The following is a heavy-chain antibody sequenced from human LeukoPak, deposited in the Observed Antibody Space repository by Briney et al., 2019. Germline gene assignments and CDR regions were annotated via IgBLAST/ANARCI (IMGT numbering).Heavy chain of an antibody. CDR1: GFTFSSYG. V-gene: IGHV3-30*18. CDR2: ISYDGINK. CDR3: AKVTFGDY. Sequence: GGSLRLSCAASGFTFSSYGMHWVRQAPGKGLEWVAVISYDGINKYYADSVKGRFTISRDDSKNTLYLQMNSLRAEDTAVYYCAKVTFGDYWGQGTLVTVSS. J-gene: IGHJ4*02. D-gene: IGHD3-16*01.